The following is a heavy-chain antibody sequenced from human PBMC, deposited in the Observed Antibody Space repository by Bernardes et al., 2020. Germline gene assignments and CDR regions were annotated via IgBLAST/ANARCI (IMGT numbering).Heavy chain of an antibody. Sequence: GGSLRLSCVVSGFTFSSYWMDWVRQAPGKGLVSVSRINSDGSTTSYADSVKGRFTISRDNAKNMLYLQMNSLRAEDTAVYYCARSGGIRSPVTYWGQGTLVTVSS. J-gene: IGHJ4*02. CDR1: GFTFSSYW. CDR3: ARSGGIRSPVTY. CDR2: INSDGSTT. V-gene: IGHV3-74*01. D-gene: IGHD4-4*01.